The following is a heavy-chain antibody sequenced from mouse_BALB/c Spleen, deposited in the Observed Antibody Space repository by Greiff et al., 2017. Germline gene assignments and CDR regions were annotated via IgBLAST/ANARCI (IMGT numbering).Heavy chain of an antibody. CDR2: ISSGGST. Sequence: EVQGVESGGGLVKPGGSLKLSCAASGFTFSSYAMSWVRQTPEKRLEWVASISSGGSTYYPDSVKGRFTISRDNARNILYLQMSSLRSEDTAMYYCARGQSSSLFAYWGQGTLVTVSA. CDR1: GFTFSSYA. D-gene: IGHD1-1*01. V-gene: IGHV5-6-5*01. J-gene: IGHJ3*01. CDR3: ARGQSSSLFAY.